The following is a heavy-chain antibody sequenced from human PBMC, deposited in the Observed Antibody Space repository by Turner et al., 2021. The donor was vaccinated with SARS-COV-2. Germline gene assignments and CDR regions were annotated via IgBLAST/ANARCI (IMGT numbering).Heavy chain of an antibody. CDR3: ARSELGLFFDY. CDR1: GFTFSSYW. CDR2: IDQDRSEK. D-gene: IGHD7-27*01. V-gene: IGHV3-7*01. Sequence: EVQLVESGGGLVQPGGSLRLSCAASGFTFSSYWMSWVRQAPGKGLEWVASIDQDRSEKYYVGSVKGRFTISRDNAKNSLYLQVNSLRAEDTAVYYCARSELGLFFDYWGQGTLVTVSS. J-gene: IGHJ4*02.